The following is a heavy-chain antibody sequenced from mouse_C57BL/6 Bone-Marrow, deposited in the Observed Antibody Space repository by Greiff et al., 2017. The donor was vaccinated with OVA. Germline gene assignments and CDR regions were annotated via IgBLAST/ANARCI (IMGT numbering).Heavy chain of an antibody. CDR3: TSQEPNNGFAY. D-gene: IGHD6-5*01. V-gene: IGHV1-4*01. CDR2: INPSSGYT. Sequence: QVQLQQSGAELARPGASVKMSCKASGYTFTSYTMHWVKQRPGQGLEWIGYINPSSGYTTYNQKFKDKATLTADKSSITAYVQLSSLASEDTADYYCTSQEPNNGFAYWGQGTLVTVSA. CDR1: GYTFTSYT. J-gene: IGHJ3*01.